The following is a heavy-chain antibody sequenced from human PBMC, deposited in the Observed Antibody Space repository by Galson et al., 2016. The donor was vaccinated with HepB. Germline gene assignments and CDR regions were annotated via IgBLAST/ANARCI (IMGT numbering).Heavy chain of an antibody. D-gene: IGHD6-19*01. J-gene: IGHJ4*02. CDR2: ISAYNGNT. V-gene: IGHV1-18*04. Sequence: SVKVSCKASGYTFTSYGITWVRQAPGQGLEWMGWISAYNGNTNYAQKLQGRVTMTTDTSTSTAYMELRSLRSDGTAAYYCAAAVAGNFDYWGQGILVTVSS. CDR1: GYTFTSYG. CDR3: AAAVAGNFDY.